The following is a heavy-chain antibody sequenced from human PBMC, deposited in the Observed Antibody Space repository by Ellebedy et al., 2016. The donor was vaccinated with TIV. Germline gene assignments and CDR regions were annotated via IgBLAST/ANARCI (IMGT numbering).Heavy chain of an antibody. CDR2: IKQDGREK. Sequence: GESLKISCATSGFTFSSYWMSWVRQAPGKGLEWVANIKQDGREKSYVDSVKGRFTISRDNAKNSLYLQINSLRVEDTAVYYCARGGGASGSADWGQGTLVTVST. D-gene: IGHD2-21*01. J-gene: IGHJ4*02. CDR1: GFTFSSYW. V-gene: IGHV3-7*03. CDR3: ARGGGASGSAD.